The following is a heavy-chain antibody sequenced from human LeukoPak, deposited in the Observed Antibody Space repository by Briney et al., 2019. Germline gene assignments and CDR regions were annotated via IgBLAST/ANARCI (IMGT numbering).Heavy chain of an antibody. CDR3: ARERGSSSSFDY. D-gene: IGHD6-6*01. J-gene: IGHJ4*02. V-gene: IGHV1-8*01. CDR2: MNPNSGNT. Sequence: ASVKVPCKASGYTFTSYDINWVRQATGQGLEWMGWMNPNSGNTGYAQKFQGRVTMTRNTSISTAYMELSSLRSEDTAVYYCARERGSSSSFDYWGQGTLVTVSS. CDR1: GYTFTSYD.